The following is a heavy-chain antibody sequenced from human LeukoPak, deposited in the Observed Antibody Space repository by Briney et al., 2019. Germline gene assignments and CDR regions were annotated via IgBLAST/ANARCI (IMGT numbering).Heavy chain of an antibody. CDR3: ARKTVVVPAAIHFNYYGMDV. Sequence: SVKVSCKASGGTFSSYAISWVRQAPGQGLEWMGGIIPIFGTANYAQKFQGRVTITADESTSTAYMELSSLRSEDTAVYYCARKTVVVPAAIHFNYYGMDVWGQGTTVTVSS. J-gene: IGHJ6*02. D-gene: IGHD2-2*01. CDR2: IIPIFGTA. CDR1: GGTFSSYA. V-gene: IGHV1-69*13.